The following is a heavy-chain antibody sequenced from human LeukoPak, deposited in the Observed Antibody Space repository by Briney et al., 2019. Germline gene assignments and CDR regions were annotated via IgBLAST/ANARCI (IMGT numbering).Heavy chain of an antibody. CDR3: ARDSMIGYYMDV. J-gene: IGHJ6*03. D-gene: IGHD3-22*01. Sequence: PGGSLRLSCAASGFTFSSYEMNWVRQAPGKGLEWVSYISSSGSTIYYADSVKGRFTISRDNAKNSLYLQMNSLRAEDTAVYYCARDSMIGYYMDVWGKGTTVTISS. V-gene: IGHV3-48*03. CDR1: GFTFSSYE. CDR2: ISSSGSTI.